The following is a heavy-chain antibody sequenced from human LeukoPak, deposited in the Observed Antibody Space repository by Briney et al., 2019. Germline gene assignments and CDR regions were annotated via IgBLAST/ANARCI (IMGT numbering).Heavy chain of an antibody. CDR3: AKSNGYGLVDI. D-gene: IGHD3-10*01. CDR1: GGSISSYY. J-gene: IGHJ3*02. Sequence: SETLSLTCTVSGGSISSYYWSWIRQPAGKGLEWIGRIYTSGSTNYNPSLKSRVTISLDTSRNQFSLKLNSVTAADTAVYYCAKSNGYGLVDIWGQGTMVTVSS. V-gene: IGHV4-4*07. CDR2: IYTSGST.